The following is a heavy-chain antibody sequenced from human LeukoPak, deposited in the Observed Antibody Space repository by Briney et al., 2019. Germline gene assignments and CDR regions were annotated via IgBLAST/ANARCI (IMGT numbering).Heavy chain of an antibody. J-gene: IGHJ5*02. Sequence: SVKVSCKASGGTFSSYAISWVRQAPGQGLEWMGGIIPIFGTANYVQKFQGRVTITADESTSTAYMELSSLRSEDTAVYYCARHPNPITMVRGQLGNWFDPWGQGTLVTVSS. CDR3: ARHPNPITMVRGQLGNWFDP. CDR2: IIPIFGTA. V-gene: IGHV1-69*13. CDR1: GGTFSSYA. D-gene: IGHD3-10*01.